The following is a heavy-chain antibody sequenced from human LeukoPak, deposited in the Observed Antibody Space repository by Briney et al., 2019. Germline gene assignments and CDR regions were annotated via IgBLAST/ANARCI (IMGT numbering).Heavy chain of an antibody. Sequence: GGSLRLSCAASGFTFDDYAMHWVRQAPGKGLEWVSGISWNSGSIGYADSVKGRFTISRDNAKNSLYLQMNSLRAEDTALYYCAKDKDYGDSFSFDYWGQGTLVTVSS. CDR1: GFTFDDYA. CDR2: ISWNSGSI. D-gene: IGHD4-17*01. V-gene: IGHV3-9*01. J-gene: IGHJ4*02. CDR3: AKDKDYGDSFSFDY.